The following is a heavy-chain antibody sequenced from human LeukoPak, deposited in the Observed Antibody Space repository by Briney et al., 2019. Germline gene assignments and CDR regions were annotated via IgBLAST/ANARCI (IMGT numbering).Heavy chain of an antibody. J-gene: IGHJ4*02. D-gene: IGHD6-13*01. CDR2: IGSAGDT. Sequence: GGSLRLSCAASGFTFSSYDMHWVRQVTGKGLEWVSGIGSAGDTYYPDSVKGRFTISRENAKNSLYLQMNSLRAEDTAVYYCAKSGSSSWFLDYWGQGTLVTVSS. V-gene: IGHV3-13*01. CDR1: GFTFSSYD. CDR3: AKSGSSSWFLDY.